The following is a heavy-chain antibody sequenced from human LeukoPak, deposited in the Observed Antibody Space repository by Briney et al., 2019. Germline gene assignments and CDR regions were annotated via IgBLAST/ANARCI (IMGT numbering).Heavy chain of an antibody. CDR2: IIPIFGTA. CDR1: GGTFSSYA. CDR3: ARAPLMVRGVISDY. Sequence: SVKVSCKASGGTFSSYAISWVRQAPGQGLEWMGGIIPIFGTANYAQKFQGRVTITADKSTSTAYMELSSLRSEDTAVYYCARAPLMVRGVISDYWGQGTLVTVSS. D-gene: IGHD3-10*01. J-gene: IGHJ4*02. V-gene: IGHV1-69*06.